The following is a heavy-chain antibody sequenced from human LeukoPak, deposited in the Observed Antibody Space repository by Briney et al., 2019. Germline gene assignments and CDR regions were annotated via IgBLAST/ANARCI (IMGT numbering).Heavy chain of an antibody. CDR2: INPSSGDT. V-gene: IGHV1-2*06. CDR3: ATTSGYFYY. J-gene: IGHJ4*02. CDR1: AYTFTDYY. D-gene: IGHD1-26*01. Sequence: GASVKVSCKASAYTFTDYYVHRVRQAPGQGLEWMGRINPSSGDTNYAQNFQGRVTMTRDTSISTAYMELSRLRSDDTAVYYCATTSGYFYYWGQGTLVTVSS.